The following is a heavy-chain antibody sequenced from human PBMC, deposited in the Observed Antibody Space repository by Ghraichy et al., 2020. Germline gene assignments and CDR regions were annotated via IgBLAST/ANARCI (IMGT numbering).Heavy chain of an antibody. CDR2: IYYSGST. D-gene: IGHD3-9*01. Sequence: SETLSLTCTVSGGSISSYYWSWIRQPPGKGLEWIGYIYYSGSTNYNPSLKSRVTISVDTSKNQFSLKLSSVTAADTAVYYCARGAGDILTGYYFDYWGQGTLVTVSS. CDR1: GGSISSYY. J-gene: IGHJ4*02. V-gene: IGHV4-59*01. CDR3: ARGAGDILTGYYFDY.